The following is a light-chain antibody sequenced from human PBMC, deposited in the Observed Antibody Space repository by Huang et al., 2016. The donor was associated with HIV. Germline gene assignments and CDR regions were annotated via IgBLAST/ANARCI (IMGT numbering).Light chain of an antibody. V-gene: IGKV1D-8*01. CDR3: QQYYSFPLT. CDR2: GAS. CDR1: QGISNY. J-gene: IGKJ4*01. Sequence: VIWMTQSPSLLSASAGDKVTITCRMSQGISNYLAWYQQKPGKAPDLLIYGASTLRSGGPSRFSGSGSGTDFTLTISYLQSEDFAIYYCQQYYSFPLTFGGGTKVEIK.